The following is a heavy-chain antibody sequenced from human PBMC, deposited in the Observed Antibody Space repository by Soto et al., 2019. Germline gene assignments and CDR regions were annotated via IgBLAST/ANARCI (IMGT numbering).Heavy chain of an antibody. CDR3: ARLPLVVPAALRGYYYYGMDV. Sequence: PSETLSLTCAVYGGSFSGYYWSWIRQPPGKGLEWIGEINHSGSTNYNPSLKSRVTISVDTSKNQFSLKLSSVTAADTAVYYRARLPLVVPAALRGYYYYGMDVWGQGTTVTVSS. CDR1: GGSFSGYY. J-gene: IGHJ6*02. D-gene: IGHD2-2*01. V-gene: IGHV4-34*01. CDR2: INHSGST.